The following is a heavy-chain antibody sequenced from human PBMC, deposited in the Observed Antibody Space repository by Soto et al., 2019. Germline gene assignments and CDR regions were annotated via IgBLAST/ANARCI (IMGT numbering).Heavy chain of an antibody. CDR2: IIPIFGTA. CDR1: GGTFSSYA. V-gene: IGHV1-69*01. J-gene: IGHJ4*02. Sequence: QVQLVQSGAEVKKPGSSVKVSCKASGGTFSSYAISWVRQAPGQGLEWMGGIIPIFGTANYAQKFQGRVTITADESTSTAYMELSSLRSEDTAVYYCASTFSSIAARAPQWYFDYWGQGTLVTVSS. CDR3: ASTFSSIAARAPQWYFDY. D-gene: IGHD6-6*01.